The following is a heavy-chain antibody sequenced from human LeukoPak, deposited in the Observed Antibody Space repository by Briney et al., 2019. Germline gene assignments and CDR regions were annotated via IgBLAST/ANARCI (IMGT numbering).Heavy chain of an antibody. Sequence: SETLSLTCTVSAGSISGHSWNWIRQPPGKGLEWIGDIYYSGSTRYNPSLESRVTISLDTPKNQFSLSLTSVTAADTAVYYCAREPRWYYYDSASYYFDYWGQGTLVTVSS. CDR2: IYYSGST. CDR3: AREPRWYYYDSASYYFDY. D-gene: IGHD3-22*01. CDR1: AGSISGHS. V-gene: IGHV4-59*11. J-gene: IGHJ4*02.